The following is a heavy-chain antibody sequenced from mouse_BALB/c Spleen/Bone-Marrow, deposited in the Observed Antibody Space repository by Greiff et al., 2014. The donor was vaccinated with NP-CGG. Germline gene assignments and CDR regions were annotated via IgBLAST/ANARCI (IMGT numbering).Heavy chain of an antibody. J-gene: IGHJ3*01. CDR1: GFNIKNTY. CDR2: IDPANVNT. D-gene: IGHD1-1*01. CDR3: ATYYYGSSLFAY. V-gene: IGHV14-3*02. Sequence: EVQLQQSGAELVKPGASVKLSSTASGFNIKNTYIHWVKQRPEQGLEWIGRIDPANVNTKYDPKFQGKATITADTSSNTAYLQLSSLTSEDTAVYYCATYYYGSSLFAYWGQGTLVTVSA.